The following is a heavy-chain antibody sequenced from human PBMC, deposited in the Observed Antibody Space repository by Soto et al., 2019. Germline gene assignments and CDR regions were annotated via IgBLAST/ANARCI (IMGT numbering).Heavy chain of an antibody. CDR1: GFTFSSYA. CDR3: AKYYYDSSGWRDGMDV. Sequence: GGSLRLSCAASGFTFSSYAMSWVRQAPGKGLEWVSAISGSGGSTYYADSVKGRFTISRDNSKNTLYLQMNSLRAEDTAVYYCAKYYYDSSGWRDGMDVWGQGTTVTVSS. CDR2: ISGSGGST. V-gene: IGHV3-23*01. J-gene: IGHJ6*02. D-gene: IGHD3-22*01.